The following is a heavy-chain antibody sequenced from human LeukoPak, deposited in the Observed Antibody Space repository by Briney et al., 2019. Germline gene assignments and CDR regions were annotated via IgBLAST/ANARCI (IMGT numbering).Heavy chain of an antibody. D-gene: IGHD5-24*01. J-gene: IGHJ5*02. CDR2: ISGSGGST. CDR1: GFTFSSYA. CDR3: ARDRIEMATMFPGWFDP. V-gene: IGHV3-23*01. Sequence: GGSLRLSCAASGFTFSSYAMSWVRQAPGKGLEWVSAISGSGGSTYYADSVKGRFTISRDNSKNTLYLQMNSLRAEDTAVYYCARDRIEMATMFPGWFDPWGQGTLVTVSS.